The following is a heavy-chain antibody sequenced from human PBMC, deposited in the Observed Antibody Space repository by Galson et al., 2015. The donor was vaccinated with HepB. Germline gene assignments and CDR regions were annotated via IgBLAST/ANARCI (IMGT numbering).Heavy chain of an antibody. V-gene: IGHV3-7*01. CDR2: IKQDGSEK. CDR3: ARDARLRFLPWADAFDI. Sequence: SLRLSCAASGFTFSSYWMSWVRQAPGRGLEWVANIKQDGSEKYYVDSVKDRFTISRDNAKNSLYLQMNSLRAEDTAVYYCARDARLRFLPWADAFDIWGQGTMVTVSS. D-gene: IGHD3-3*01. CDR1: GFTFSSYW. J-gene: IGHJ3*02.